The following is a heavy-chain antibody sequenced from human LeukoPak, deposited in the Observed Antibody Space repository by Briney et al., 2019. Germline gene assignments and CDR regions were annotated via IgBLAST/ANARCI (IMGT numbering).Heavy chain of an antibody. D-gene: IGHD1-26*01. Sequence: PSQTLSLTCTVSGGSISSGSYYWSWIRQPAGKGLEWIGRIYTSGSTNYNPSLKSRVTMSVDTSKNQFSLKLSSVTAADTAVYYCATSGWEALFDYSGQGTLVTVST. CDR2: IYTSGST. V-gene: IGHV4-61*02. CDR3: ATSGWEALFDY. CDR1: GGSISSGSYY. J-gene: IGHJ4*02.